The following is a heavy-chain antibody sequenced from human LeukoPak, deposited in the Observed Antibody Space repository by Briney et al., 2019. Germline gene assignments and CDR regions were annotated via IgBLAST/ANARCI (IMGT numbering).Heavy chain of an antibody. D-gene: IGHD2-2*02. Sequence: GGSLRLSCAASGFTFSSYGMHWVRQAPGKGLEWVAFIRYDGSNKYYADSVKGRFTISRDNSKNTLYLQMNSLRAEDTAVYYCATRSYCRRTSCYTPGYWGQGTLVTVSS. CDR3: ATRSYCRRTSCYTPGY. CDR2: IRYDGSNK. CDR1: GFTFSSYG. V-gene: IGHV3-30*02. J-gene: IGHJ4*02.